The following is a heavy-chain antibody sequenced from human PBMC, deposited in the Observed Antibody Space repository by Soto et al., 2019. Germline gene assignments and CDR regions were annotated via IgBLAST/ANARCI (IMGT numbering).Heavy chain of an antibody. CDR1: GFSLSTSGVG. D-gene: IGHD3-3*01. CDR3: AHSDDFWSGYYSSYFDY. Sequence: SGPTLVNPTQTLTLTCTFSGFSLSTSGVGVGWIRQPPGKALEWLALIYWDDDKRYSPSLKSRLTITKDTSKTQVVLTMTNMDPVDTATYYCAHSDDFWSGYYSSYFDYWGQGTLVTVSS. CDR2: IYWDDDK. J-gene: IGHJ4*02. V-gene: IGHV2-5*02.